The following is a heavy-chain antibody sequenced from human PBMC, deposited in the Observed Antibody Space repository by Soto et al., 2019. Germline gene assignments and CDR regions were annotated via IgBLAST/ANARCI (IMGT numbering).Heavy chain of an antibody. J-gene: IGHJ3*02. D-gene: IGHD6-6*01. Sequence: GGSLRLSCAASGFTFRTYAMSWVRQAPGKGLEWVSAISGSGGSTYTADSVKGRITISSDNTKNTLYLQMNSLRDEDTAVYYCAKTIPEYRSSGSREFDIRSQEKIVTVSS. CDR1: GFTFRTYA. V-gene: IGHV3-23*01. CDR3: AKTIPEYRSSGSREFDI. CDR2: ISGSGGST.